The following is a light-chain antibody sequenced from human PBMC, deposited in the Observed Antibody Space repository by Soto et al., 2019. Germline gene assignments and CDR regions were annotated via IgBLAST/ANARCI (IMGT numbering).Light chain of an antibody. CDR3: QQYGGSRWT. Sequence: EIVLTQSPGTLSLSPGERATLSCRASQSVSSTYLAWYQQKPGQAPRLLIYGASNRATGIPDRFSGSGSGTDLTLTISRLEPDDFAVYYCQQYGGSRWTFGQGTRVDI. V-gene: IGKV3-20*01. CDR2: GAS. J-gene: IGKJ1*01. CDR1: QSVSSTY.